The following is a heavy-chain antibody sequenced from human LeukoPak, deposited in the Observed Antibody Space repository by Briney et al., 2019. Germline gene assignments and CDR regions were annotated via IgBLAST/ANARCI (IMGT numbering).Heavy chain of an antibody. J-gene: IGHJ4*02. CDR3: ARPTRLWFGELLFTY. V-gene: IGHV1-8*01. Sequence: ASVKVSCKASGYTFTSYDINWVRQATGLGLEWMGWMNPNSGNTGYAQKFQGRVTMTRNTSISTAYMELSSLRSEDTAVYYCARPTRLWFGELLFTYWGQGTLVTVSS. CDR2: MNPNSGNT. CDR1: GYTFTSYD. D-gene: IGHD3-10*01.